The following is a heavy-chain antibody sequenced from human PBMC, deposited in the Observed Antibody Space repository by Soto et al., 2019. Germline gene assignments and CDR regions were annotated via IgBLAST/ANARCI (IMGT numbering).Heavy chain of an antibody. D-gene: IGHD3-3*01. CDR1: GYRFTSYG. CDR3: AREDTIYGVVMKNWFDS. J-gene: IGHJ5*01. CDR2: ISVYNGNT. Sequence: ASVKVSCKASGYRFTSYGINWVRQAPGQGLEWMGWISVYNGNTRYAQNVQGRVTLTRDTSTNTTYMDLRTLRSDDTAVYYCAREDTIYGVVMKNWFDSWGQGTLVTVSS. V-gene: IGHV1-18*01.